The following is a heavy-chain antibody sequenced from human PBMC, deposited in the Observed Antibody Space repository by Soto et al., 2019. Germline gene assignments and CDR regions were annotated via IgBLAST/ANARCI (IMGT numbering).Heavy chain of an antibody. CDR2: IWNDGTSR. V-gene: IGHV3-33*01. D-gene: IGHD5-12*01. J-gene: IGHJ4*02. CDR3: ARPDIVAAIGGALDC. Sequence: QVQLVESGGGVVQPGRSLRLSCEASGFTFSNYGMHWVRQAPGKGLEWVAVIWNDGTSRYYADSVKGRFTISRDNSKNTLFLQMNNLRAEATAVYYCARPDIVAAIGGALDCWGQGTRVTVAS. CDR1: GFTFSNYG.